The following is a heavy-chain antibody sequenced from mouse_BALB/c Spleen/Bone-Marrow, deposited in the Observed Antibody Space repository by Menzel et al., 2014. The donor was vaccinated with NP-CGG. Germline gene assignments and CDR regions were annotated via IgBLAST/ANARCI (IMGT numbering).Heavy chain of an antibody. CDR3: ARDLDY. CDR2: ISTYYGDA. Sequence: QVQLKEPGAELVRPGGSVKISCKGSGYTFTDYAMYWVKQSPAKSLEWIGVISTYYGDATYNQKFEGKATMTVDKSSSTAYMELARLTSEDSAIYYCARDLDYWGQGTTLTVSS. V-gene: IGHV1S137*01. J-gene: IGHJ2*01. CDR1: GYTFTDYA.